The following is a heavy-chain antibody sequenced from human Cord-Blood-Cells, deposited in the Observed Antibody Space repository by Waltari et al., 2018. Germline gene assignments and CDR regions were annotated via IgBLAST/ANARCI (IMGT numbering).Heavy chain of an antibody. CDR1: GWSFRGYY. CDR2: INHSGST. V-gene: IGHV4-34*01. CDR3: ARGRWGSRLFDY. J-gene: IGHJ4*02. D-gene: IGHD2-21*01. Sequence: QVQLQQWGAGLLKPSETLSLTCAVSGWSFRGYYWSWIRQPPGKGLEWIGEINHSGSTNYNPSLKSRVTISVDTSKNQFSLKLSSVTAADTAVYYCARGRWGSRLFDYWGQGTLVTVSS.